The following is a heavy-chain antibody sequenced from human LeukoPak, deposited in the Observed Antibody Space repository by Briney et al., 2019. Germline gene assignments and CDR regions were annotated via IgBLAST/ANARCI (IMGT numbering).Heavy chain of an antibody. CDR2: INTNTGNP. V-gene: IGHV7-4-1*02. CDR1: GYTFTSYA. Sequence: ASMKVSCKASGYTFTSYAMNWVRQAPGQGLEWMGWINTNTGNPTYAQGFTGRFVFSLDTSVSTAYLQISSLKAEDTAVYYCALSRDGYNLVDAFDIWGQGTMVTVSS. D-gene: IGHD5-24*01. J-gene: IGHJ3*02. CDR3: ALSRDGYNLVDAFDI.